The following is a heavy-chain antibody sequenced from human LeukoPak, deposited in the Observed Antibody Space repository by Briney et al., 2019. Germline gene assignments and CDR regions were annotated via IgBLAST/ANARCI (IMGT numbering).Heavy chain of an antibody. CDR2: MNPNSGNT. D-gene: IGHD4-17*01. CDR1: GYTFTSYD. V-gene: IGHV1-8*01. Sequence: ASVKVSCKASGYTFTSYDINWVRQATGQGLEWMRWMNPNSGNTGYAQKFQGRVTMTRDTSISTAYMELSRLRSDDTAVYYCAREGNHDYGDYDAQYYMDVWGKGTTVTVSS. J-gene: IGHJ6*03. CDR3: AREGNHDYGDYDAQYYMDV.